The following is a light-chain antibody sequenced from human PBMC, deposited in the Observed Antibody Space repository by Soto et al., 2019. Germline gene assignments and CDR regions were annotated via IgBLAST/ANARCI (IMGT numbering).Light chain of an antibody. CDR2: GAS. V-gene: IGKV3-20*01. CDR1: QSVSSNY. J-gene: IGKJ1*01. Sequence: EIVLTQSPDTRSLSPGERATLSCRASQSVSSNYLAWYQQKPGQAPRLLIYGASSRAAGTPDRFSGSGSGTDFTLTISRLEPEDFAVYHCQQYITAPETFGQGTKVDIK. CDR3: QQYITAPET.